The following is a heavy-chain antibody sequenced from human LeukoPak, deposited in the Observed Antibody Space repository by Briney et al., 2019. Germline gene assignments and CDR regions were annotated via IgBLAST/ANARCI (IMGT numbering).Heavy chain of an antibody. CDR1: GFTFSSYS. J-gene: IGHJ4*02. CDR2: ISSSSSYI. CDR3: ARDPSKTSTWYFDY. Sequence: GGSLRLSCAASGFTFSSYSMNWVRQAPGKGLEWVSSISSSSSYIYYADSVKGRFTVSRDNAENSLYLQMNSLRAEDTAVYYCARDPSKTSTWYFDYWGQGTLVTVSS. D-gene: IGHD5/OR15-5a*01. V-gene: IGHV3-21*01.